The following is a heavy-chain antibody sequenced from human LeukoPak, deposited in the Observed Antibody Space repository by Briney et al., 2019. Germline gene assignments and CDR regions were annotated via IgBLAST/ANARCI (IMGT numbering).Heavy chain of an antibody. J-gene: IGHJ4*02. V-gene: IGHV4-59*08. CDR1: GGSISSYY. D-gene: IGHD3-22*01. CDR3: ARRTRDYYDSSGYSYYFDY. CDR2: IYYSGST. Sequence: MPSETLSLTCTVSGGSISSYYWSWIRQPPGKGLEWIGYIYYSGSTNYNPSLKSRVTISVDTSKNQFSLKLSSVTAADTAVYYCARRTRDYYDSSGYSYYFDYWGQGTLVTVSS.